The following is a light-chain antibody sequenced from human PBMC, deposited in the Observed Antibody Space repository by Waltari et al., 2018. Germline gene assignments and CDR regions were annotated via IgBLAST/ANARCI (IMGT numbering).Light chain of an antibody. V-gene: IGKV3-20*01. CDR2: GAS. Sequence: EIVLTQSPGTLSLSPGERATLSCRASQSVSSSYLAWYQQKPGQAPRVLIHGASNRATVIPDRFSDSGSGTDFTRTISRLEPEDFAVYYCQQYGSSPWTFGQGTKVAIK. J-gene: IGKJ1*01. CDR1: QSVSSSY. CDR3: QQYGSSPWT.